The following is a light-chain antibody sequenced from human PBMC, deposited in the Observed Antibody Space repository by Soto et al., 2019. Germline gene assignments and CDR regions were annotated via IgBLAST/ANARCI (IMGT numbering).Light chain of an antibody. CDR2: DVN. V-gene: IGLV2-14*01. J-gene: IGLJ3*02. CDR3: SSYTRSDSWV. Sequence: QSALTQPASVSGSPGQSLTISCTGTSSDVGGYNSVSWYQQHPGKAPKLMIFDVNTRTPGVSGRFSGSKSANTASLTISGLQAEDEADYYCSSYTRSDSWVFGGGTKVTVL. CDR1: SSDVGGYNS.